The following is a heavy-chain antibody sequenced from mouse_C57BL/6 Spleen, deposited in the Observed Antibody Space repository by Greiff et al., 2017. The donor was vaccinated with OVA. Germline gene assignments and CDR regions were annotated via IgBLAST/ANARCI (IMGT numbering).Heavy chain of an antibody. D-gene: IGHD1-1*01. J-gene: IGHJ1*03. V-gene: IGHV1-84*01. CDR3: ARRDYYGGSYEWYFDV. CDR1: GYTFTDYY. CDR2: IYPGSGNT. Sequence: QVQLQQPGPELVKPGASVKISCKASGYTFTDYYINWVKQRPGQGLEWIGWIYPGSGNTKYNEKFKGKATLTVDTSSSTAYMQLSSLTSEDSAVYFCARRDYYGGSYEWYFDVWGTGTTVTVSS.